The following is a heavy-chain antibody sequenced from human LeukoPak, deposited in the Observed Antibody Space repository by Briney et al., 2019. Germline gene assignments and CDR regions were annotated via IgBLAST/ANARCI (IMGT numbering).Heavy chain of an antibody. D-gene: IGHD4-17*01. V-gene: IGHV1-18*01. CDR2: IITYNGNT. J-gene: IGHJ6*03. Sequence: ASVKVSCKTSGYTFTSYGLSWVRQAPGQGLEWMGCIITYNGNTYYSQKLQGSVTMTTDTSTSTAYMELRSLRSDDTVVYYCAKTTVTSEEYFYYYMDVWGKGTTVTVSS. CDR1: GYTFTSYG. CDR3: AKTTVTSEEYFYYYMDV.